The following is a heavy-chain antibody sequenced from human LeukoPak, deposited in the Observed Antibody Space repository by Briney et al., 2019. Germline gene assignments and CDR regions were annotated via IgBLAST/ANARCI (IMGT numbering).Heavy chain of an antibody. J-gene: IGHJ4*02. Sequence: ASVKVSCKASGYTFTSYGISWVRQAPGQGLEWMGGISAYNGNTNYAQKLQGRITITTDTSTSTAYMELRRLRSDDPAVYYCAMYGGYPEFDYWGQGTLVTVSS. CDR1: GYTFTSYG. CDR2: ISAYNGNT. V-gene: IGHV1-18*01. D-gene: IGHD5-12*01. CDR3: AMYGGYPEFDY.